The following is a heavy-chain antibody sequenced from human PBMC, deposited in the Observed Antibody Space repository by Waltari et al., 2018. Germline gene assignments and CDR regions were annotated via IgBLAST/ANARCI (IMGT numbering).Heavy chain of an antibody. J-gene: IGHJ4*02. D-gene: IGHD3-22*01. CDR3: AKKRTTYYDSTGGAFFDC. CDR1: GFTFGNYA. V-gene: IGHV3-9*01. Sequence: EVQLVESGGDLVQPGRSLRLSCAASGFTFGNYAMQWVRLIPGKGLEWVSGISWNSGKTAYADSVKGRFTIFRDTAKNSLYLQMNSLRPEDTALYYCAKKRTTYYDSTGGAFFDCWGQGTLVTVSP. CDR2: ISWNSGKT.